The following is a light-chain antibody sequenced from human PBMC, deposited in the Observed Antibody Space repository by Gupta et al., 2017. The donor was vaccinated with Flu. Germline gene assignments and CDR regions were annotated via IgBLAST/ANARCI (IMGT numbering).Light chain of an antibody. J-gene: IGLJ1*01. Sequence: QGDSRRSYYASWYQQKPGQAPVLVIYGKNNRPSGIPDRFSGSSSGNTASLTITGAQAEDEADYYCNSRDSSGNHYVFGTGTKVTVL. V-gene: IGLV3-19*01. CDR3: NSRDSSGNHYV. CDR1: SRRSYY. CDR2: GKN.